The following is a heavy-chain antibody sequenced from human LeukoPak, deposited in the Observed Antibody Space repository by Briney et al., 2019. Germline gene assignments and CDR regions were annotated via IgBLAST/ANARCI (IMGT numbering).Heavy chain of an antibody. D-gene: IGHD6-13*01. Sequence: LSLTCTVSGGSISSYYWSWIRQPPGKGLEWVAVISYDGSNKYYADSVKGRFTISRDNSKNTLYLQVNSLRAEDTAVYYCARAASSSWTSYYYGMDVWGQGTTVTVSS. J-gene: IGHJ6*02. CDR3: ARAASSSWTSYYYGMDV. V-gene: IGHV3-30*03. CDR2: ISYDGSNK. CDR1: GGSISSYY.